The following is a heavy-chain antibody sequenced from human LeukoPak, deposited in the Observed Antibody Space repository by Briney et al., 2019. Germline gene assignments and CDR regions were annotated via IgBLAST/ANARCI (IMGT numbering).Heavy chain of an antibody. J-gene: IGHJ4*02. Sequence: GRSLRLSCAASGFTFSSYAMHWGRLAPGKALEGVATISSDGGNRYYSDSVKGRFTISRDNSKNTLYLQMTSMRPEDKAVFHCARGRAVTGSTVIDSWGQGTLVTVSS. V-gene: IGHV3-30-3*01. CDR2: ISSDGGNR. D-gene: IGHD6-19*01. CDR1: GFTFSSYA. CDR3: ARGRAVTGSTVIDS.